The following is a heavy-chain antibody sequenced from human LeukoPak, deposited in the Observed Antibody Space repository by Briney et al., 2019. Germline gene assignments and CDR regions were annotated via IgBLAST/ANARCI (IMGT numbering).Heavy chain of an antibody. CDR1: GFTFSSYS. CDR3: ARGAVAGTYFDY. CDR2: ISSSSSYI. V-gene: IGHV3-21*01. Sequence: GGSLRPSCAASGFTFSSYSMNWVRQAPGKGLEWVSSISSSSSYIYYADSVKGRFTISRDNAKNSLYLQMNSLRAEDTAVYYCARGAVAGTYFDYWGQGTLVTVSS. D-gene: IGHD6-19*01. J-gene: IGHJ4*02.